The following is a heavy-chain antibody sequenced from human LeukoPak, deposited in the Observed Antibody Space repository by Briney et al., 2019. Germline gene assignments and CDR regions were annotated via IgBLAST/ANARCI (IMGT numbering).Heavy chain of an antibody. D-gene: IGHD3-22*01. CDR3: AREVQDYYDSSGYYDY. J-gene: IGHJ4*02. CDR1: GGTFSSYA. Sequence: SVKVSCKASGGTFSSYAISWVRQAPGQGLEWMGGIIPIFGTANYAQKFQGRVTITADESTSTAYMELSSLRSEDTAVYYCAREVQDYYDSSGYYDYWGQGTLVTVSS. V-gene: IGHV1-69*13. CDR2: IIPIFGTA.